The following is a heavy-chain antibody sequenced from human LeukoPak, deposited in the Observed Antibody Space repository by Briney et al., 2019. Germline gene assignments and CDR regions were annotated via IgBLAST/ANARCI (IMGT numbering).Heavy chain of an antibody. CDR1: GFTFSSYW. D-gene: IGHD1-26*01. CDR2: INTDGSST. J-gene: IGHJ4*02. Sequence: PGGSLRLSCAASGFTFSSYWMHWVRQAPGKGLVWVSRINTDGSSTNYADSVKGRFTISRDNAKNTLYLQMNSLRAEDTAVYYCLATVGSYLLDFWGQGTLVTVSS. CDR3: LATVGSYLLDF. V-gene: IGHV3-74*01.